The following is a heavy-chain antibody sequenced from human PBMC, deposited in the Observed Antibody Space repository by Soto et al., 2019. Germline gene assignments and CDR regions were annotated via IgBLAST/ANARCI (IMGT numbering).Heavy chain of an antibody. CDR3: ATGTAKYWYFDL. Sequence: QVQLQESGPGLVKPSETLSLTCTVSGGSVNSARNYWIWIRQPPGKGLEWIGYIYYSGSTSYNPSLKSRVTISLDTSKNQFSLKLGSVTAADTAMYFCATGTAKYWYFDLWGRGTLVTVSS. CDR2: IYYSGST. J-gene: IGHJ2*01. V-gene: IGHV4-61*01. CDR1: GGSVNSARNY. D-gene: IGHD2-21*02.